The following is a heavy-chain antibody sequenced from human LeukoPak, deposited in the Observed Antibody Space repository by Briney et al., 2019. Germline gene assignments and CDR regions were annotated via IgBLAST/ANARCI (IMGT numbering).Heavy chain of an antibody. Sequence: PSETLSLTCSVSGASLSSGTYYWNWIRPPPGKGMEWIAYQYYSGSPIYNPSLRSRVTISVDTSRDQFSLKVTSVTAADTAIYYCARSSGGMYNYYYMDVWGKGTTVTVSS. V-gene: IGHV4-61*01. J-gene: IGHJ6*03. D-gene: IGHD1-26*01. CDR2: QYYSGSP. CDR3: ARSSGGMYNYYYMDV. CDR1: GASLSSGTYY.